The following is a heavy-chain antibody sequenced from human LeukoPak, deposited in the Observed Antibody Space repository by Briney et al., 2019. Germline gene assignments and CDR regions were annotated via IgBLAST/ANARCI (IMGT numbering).Heavy chain of an antibody. V-gene: IGHV4-34*01. D-gene: IGHD3-22*01. J-gene: IGHJ4*02. CDR2: INHSGST. CDR1: GGSFSGYY. CDR3: ASEDSSGYYIDY. Sequence: PSETLSLTCAVYGGSFSGYYWSWIRQPPGKGLEWIGEINHSGSTNYNPSLKSRVTISVDTSKNQFSLKLSSVTAADTAVYYCASEDSSGYYIDYWGQGTLVTVSS.